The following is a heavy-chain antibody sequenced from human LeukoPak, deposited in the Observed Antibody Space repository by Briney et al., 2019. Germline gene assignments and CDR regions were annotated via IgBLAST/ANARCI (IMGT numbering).Heavy chain of an antibody. D-gene: IGHD1-26*01. CDR3: ASSVGSTDY. J-gene: IGHJ4*02. Sequence: SETLSLTCAVSGESLSKYYWTWIRQSPPKGLEWIGEINHRGSTNLNPSLKSRVTLSVDTSKHQFSLKLTSMTAADAAVYYCASSVGSTDYWGQGTLVTVSS. CDR1: GESLSKYY. V-gene: IGHV4-34*01. CDR2: INHRGST.